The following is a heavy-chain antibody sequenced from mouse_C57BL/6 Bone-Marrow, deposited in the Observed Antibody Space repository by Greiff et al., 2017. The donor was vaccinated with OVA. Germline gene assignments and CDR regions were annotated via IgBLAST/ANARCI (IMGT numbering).Heavy chain of an antibody. J-gene: IGHJ3*01. CDR2: IWGVGST. V-gene: IGHV2-6*01. Sequence: VQLVESGPGLVAPSQSLSITCTVSGFSLTSYGVDWVRQSPGKGLEWLGVIWGVGSTNYNSALKSRLSISKDNSKSQVFLKMNSLQTDDTAMYYCATLTPRFAYWGQGTLVTVSA. CDR3: ATLTPRFAY. CDR1: GFSLTSYG.